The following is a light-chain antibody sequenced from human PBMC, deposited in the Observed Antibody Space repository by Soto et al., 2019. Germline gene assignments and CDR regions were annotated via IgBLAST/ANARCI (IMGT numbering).Light chain of an antibody. V-gene: IGLV2-11*01. Sequence: QSVLTQPRSVSGSPGQSVTISCTGTSSDVGGYNYVSWYQQHPGKAPNLMIYDVSKWPSGVPDRYSGSKSGNTASLTISGLKAEDEADYYCCSYAGNSLWVFGGGTKLTVL. CDR3: CSYAGNSLWV. J-gene: IGLJ3*02. CDR1: SSDVGGYNY. CDR2: DVS.